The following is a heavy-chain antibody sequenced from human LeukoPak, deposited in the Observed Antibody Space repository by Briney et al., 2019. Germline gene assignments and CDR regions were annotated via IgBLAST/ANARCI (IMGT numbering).Heavy chain of an antibody. D-gene: IGHD3-10*01. Sequence: ASVKVSCKASGYTFTSYGISWVRQAPGQGLEWMGWISAYNGNTNYAQKLQGRVTMTTDTSTSTAYMELRSLRSDDTAVYYCAGGSLWFGELLSNWFDPWGQGTLVTVSS. V-gene: IGHV1-18*01. CDR2: ISAYNGNT. J-gene: IGHJ5*02. CDR1: GYTFTSYG. CDR3: AGGSLWFGELLSNWFDP.